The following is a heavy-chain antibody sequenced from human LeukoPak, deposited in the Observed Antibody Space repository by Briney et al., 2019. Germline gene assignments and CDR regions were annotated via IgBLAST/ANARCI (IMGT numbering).Heavy chain of an antibody. CDR3: ARDADPISLVPAANWFDP. CDR1: GCTFTGHY. CDR2: INPNSGGT. Sequence: ASVKVSCKASGCTFTGHYMHWVRQAPGQGLEWMGWINPNSGGTNYAQKFQGRVTMTRDTSISTAYMELSRLRSDDTAVYYCARDADPISLVPAANWFDPWGQGTLVTVSS. J-gene: IGHJ5*02. D-gene: IGHD2-2*01. V-gene: IGHV1-2*02.